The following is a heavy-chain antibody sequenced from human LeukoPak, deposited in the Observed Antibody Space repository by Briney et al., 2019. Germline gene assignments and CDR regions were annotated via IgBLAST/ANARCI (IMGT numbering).Heavy chain of an antibody. D-gene: IGHD1-1*01. CDR2: IYYSGST. V-gene: IGHV4-59*11. J-gene: IGHJ3*02. CDR3: ARGWTGYNWNVGSDALDI. Sequence: PSETLSLTCTVSGGSISSHYWSWIRQPPGKGLEWIGYIYYSGSTNYNPSLKSRVTISVDTSKNQFSLKLSSVTAADTAVYYCARGWTGYNWNVGSDALDIWGQGTMVTVSS. CDR1: GGSISSHY.